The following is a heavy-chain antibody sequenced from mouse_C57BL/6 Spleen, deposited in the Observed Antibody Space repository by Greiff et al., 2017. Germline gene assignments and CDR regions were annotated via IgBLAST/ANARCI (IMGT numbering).Heavy chain of an antibody. CDR2: ISDGGSYT. CDR3: ARDVVTRYFDV. CDR1: GFTFSSYA. D-gene: IGHD2-1*01. V-gene: IGHV5-4*01. Sequence: EVKVVESGGGLVKPGGSLKLSCAASGFTFSSYAMSWVRQTPEKRLEWVATISDGGSYTYYPDNVKGRFTISRDNAKNNLYLQMSHLKSEDTAMYYCARDVVTRYFDVWGTGTTVTVSS. J-gene: IGHJ1*03.